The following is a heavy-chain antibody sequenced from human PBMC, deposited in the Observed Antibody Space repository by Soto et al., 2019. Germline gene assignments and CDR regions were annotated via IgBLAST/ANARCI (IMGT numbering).Heavy chain of an antibody. CDR1: GGSISSYY. Sequence: SETLSLTCTVSGGSISSYYWSWIRQPPGKGLEWIGYIYYSGSTNYNPSLKSRVTISVDTSKNQFSLKLSSVTAADTAVYYCAREGRGDYDFWSGYYLHGMDVWGQGTTVT. V-gene: IGHV4-59*01. D-gene: IGHD3-3*01. J-gene: IGHJ6*02. CDR3: AREGRGDYDFWSGYYLHGMDV. CDR2: IYYSGST.